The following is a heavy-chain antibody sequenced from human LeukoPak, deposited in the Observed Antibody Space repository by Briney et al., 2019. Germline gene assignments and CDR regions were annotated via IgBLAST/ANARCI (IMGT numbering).Heavy chain of an antibody. V-gene: IGHV3-7*01. J-gene: IGHJ4*02. CDR2: IKQDGSEK. D-gene: IGHD1-26*01. CDR1: GFSFSSFW. CDR3: ARESSGWELLWTDY. Sequence: GGSLSLSCVASGFSFSSFWMTWVRQAPGKGLEWVANIKQDGSEKYYVDSVKGRFTISRDNAKNSLYLQMNSLRAEDTAVYYCARESSGWELLWTDYWGQGTLVTVSS.